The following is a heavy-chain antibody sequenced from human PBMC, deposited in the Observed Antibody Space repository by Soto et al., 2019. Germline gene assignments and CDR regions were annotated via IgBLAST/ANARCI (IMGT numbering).Heavy chain of an antibody. CDR1: GGSISTYW. Sequence: SETLSLTCTVSGGSISTYWRSWIRQTPRKGLEWIGYIYYSGSTNYNPSLKSRGTISVDTSKNQFSLKLTSVTAADTAVYYCGRSRGSTRSFGYWGKGTLVTVSS. V-gene: IGHV4-59*01. J-gene: IGHJ4*02. CDR3: GRSRGSTRSFGY. CDR2: IYYSGST. D-gene: IGHD2-15*01.